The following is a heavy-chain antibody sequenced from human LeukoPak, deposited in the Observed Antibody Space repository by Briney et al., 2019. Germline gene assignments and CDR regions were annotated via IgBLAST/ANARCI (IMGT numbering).Heavy chain of an antibody. CDR1: GYTFTTYY. D-gene: IGHD6-6*01. V-gene: IGHV1-46*01. CDR3: ARVRPEYSSSSGYYYYMDV. CDR2: INPSGGST. Sequence: ASVKVSCKASGYTFTTYYMHWVRQAPGQGLEWMGIINPSGGSTSYAQKFQGRVTITRDTSTSTAYMELRSLRSDDTAVYYCARVRPEYSSSSGYYYYMDVWGKGTTVTVSS. J-gene: IGHJ6*03.